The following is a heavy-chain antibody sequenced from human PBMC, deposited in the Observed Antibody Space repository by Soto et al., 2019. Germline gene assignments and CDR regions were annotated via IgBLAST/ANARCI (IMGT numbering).Heavy chain of an antibody. CDR1: GFTFSTYD. CDR2: IGIAGDT. J-gene: IGHJ4*02. Sequence: GGSLRLSCAASGFTFSTYDMHWVRQATGKGLEWLSAIGIAGDTYYPGSVKGRFTISREDAKNSLYLQMNGLRAEDTAVYYCARGTRGYSHGYKAYWGQGTLVTVSS. D-gene: IGHD5-18*01. CDR3: ARGTRGYSHGYKAY. V-gene: IGHV3-13*01.